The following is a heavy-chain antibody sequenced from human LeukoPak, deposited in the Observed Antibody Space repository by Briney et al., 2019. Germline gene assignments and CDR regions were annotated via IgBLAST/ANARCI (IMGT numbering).Heavy chain of an antibody. J-gene: IGHJ6*02. D-gene: IGHD1-7*01. CDR1: GYTFTGYY. V-gene: IGHV1-2*02. Sequence: ASVKVSCKASGYTFTGYYMHWVRQAPGQGLEWMGWINPNSGGTNYAQKFQGRVTMTRDTSISTAYMELSRLRSDDTAVYYCARGVWVIAGTTFYYGMDVWGQGTTVTVSS. CDR2: INPNSGGT. CDR3: ARGVWVIAGTTFYYGMDV.